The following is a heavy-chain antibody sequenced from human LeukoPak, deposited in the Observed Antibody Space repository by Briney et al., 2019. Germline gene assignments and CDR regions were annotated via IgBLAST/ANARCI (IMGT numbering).Heavy chain of an antibody. V-gene: IGHV4-38-2*02. CDR2: IYHSGRT. Sequence: SETLSLTCTVSGYSISSGYYWGWIRQPPGKGLEWIGSIYHSGRTYYNPSLKSRVTISVDTSKNQFSLKLSSVTAADTAVYYCARDRDLYYYDSSVYPARIVYFDYWGQGTLVTVSS. D-gene: IGHD3-22*01. CDR1: GYSISSGYY. CDR3: ARDRDLYYYDSSVYPARIVYFDY. J-gene: IGHJ4*02.